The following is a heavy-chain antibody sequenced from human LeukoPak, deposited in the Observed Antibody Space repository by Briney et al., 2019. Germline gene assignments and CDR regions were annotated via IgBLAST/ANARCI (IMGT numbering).Heavy chain of an antibody. J-gene: IGHJ4*02. CDR2: IYYSGTT. CDR3: ARGPYGSGSYY. D-gene: IGHD3-10*01. V-gene: IGHV4-30-4*01. Sequence: PSEALSLTCTVSGGSISSGDYYWSWIRQPPGKGLEWIGYIYYSGTTYYNPSLKSRVTISVDTSKNQFSLKLTSVTAADTAVYYCARGPYGSGSYYWGQGTLVTVSS. CDR1: GGSISSGDYY.